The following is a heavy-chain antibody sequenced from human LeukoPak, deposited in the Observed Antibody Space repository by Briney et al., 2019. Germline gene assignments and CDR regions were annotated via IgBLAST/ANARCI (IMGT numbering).Heavy chain of an antibody. Sequence: ASVKVSCKASGYTFTSYDINWVRQATGQGLEWMGWKNPNTGNTGYAQKFQGRVTLTRSTSISTAYMELSSLKSEDTAVFYCARGRMVRGLILVDAFDIWGQGTMVTVSS. J-gene: IGHJ3*02. CDR3: ARGRMVRGLILVDAFDI. D-gene: IGHD3-10*01. CDR2: KNPNTGNT. CDR1: GYTFTSYD. V-gene: IGHV1-8*01.